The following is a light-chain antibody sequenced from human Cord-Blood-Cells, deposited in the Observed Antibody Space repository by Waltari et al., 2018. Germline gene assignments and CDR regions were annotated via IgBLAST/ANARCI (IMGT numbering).Light chain of an antibody. CDR3: QQLNSYPGT. J-gene: IGKJ4*01. Sequence: DIQLTQPPSFLSASVGGRVTITCRASQGISSYLAGNHQKPEKTPNLLIYAASTLQSGVPRRCSGRGSATEFTLTISSLQPEDLAAYYCQQLNSYPGTFGGRTKVEIK. CDR2: AAS. CDR1: QGISSY. V-gene: IGKV1-9*01.